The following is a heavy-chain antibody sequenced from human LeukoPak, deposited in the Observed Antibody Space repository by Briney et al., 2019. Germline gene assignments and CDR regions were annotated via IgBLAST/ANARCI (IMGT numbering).Heavy chain of an antibody. CDR1: GGSISSDY. CDR2: IYNSGNN. CDR3: ARDYYDSSGYYYFDY. J-gene: IGHJ4*02. D-gene: IGHD3-22*01. V-gene: IGHV4-59*01. Sequence: SETLSLTCTVSGGSISSDYWQWIRQPPGKGLEWVGYIYNSGNNHYNSSLKSPVTISIDTSKNQFSLKLSSVTAADTAVYYCARDYYDSSGYYYFDYWGQGTLVTVSS.